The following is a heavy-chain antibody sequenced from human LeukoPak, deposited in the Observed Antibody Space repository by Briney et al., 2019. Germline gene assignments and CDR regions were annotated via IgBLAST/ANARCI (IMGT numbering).Heavy chain of an antibody. Sequence: GRSLRLSCAASGFTFSSYAMHWVRQAPGKGLEWVAVISYDGSNKYYADSVKGRFTISRDNSKNTLYLQMNSLRAEDTAVYYCSREHTIPFDYWGLGTLVTVSS. D-gene: IGHD3-3*01. CDR3: SREHTIPFDY. J-gene: IGHJ4*02. CDR1: GFTFSSYA. CDR2: ISYDGSNK. V-gene: IGHV3-30-3*01.